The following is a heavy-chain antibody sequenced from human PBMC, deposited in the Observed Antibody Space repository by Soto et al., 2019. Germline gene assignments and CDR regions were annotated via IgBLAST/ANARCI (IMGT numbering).Heavy chain of an antibody. CDR2: ISAYTGNT. D-gene: IGHD3-9*01. CDR1: GYTFTSYG. V-gene: IGHV1-18*01. Sequence: QVQLVQSGAEVKKPGASVKVSCQASGYTFTSYGISWVRQAPGQGLEWMGWISAYTGNTNYAQKLQGRVTMTTDTSTSTADMELRSLRSDDKAVNYFARDPGFSADYWGQGTLVTVSS. J-gene: IGHJ4*02. CDR3: ARDPGFSADY.